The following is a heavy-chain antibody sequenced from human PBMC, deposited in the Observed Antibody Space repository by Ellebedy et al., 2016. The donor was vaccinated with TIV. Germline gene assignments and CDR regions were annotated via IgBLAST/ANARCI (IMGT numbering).Heavy chain of an antibody. J-gene: IGHJ3*01. Sequence: GESLKISCSASGFAFRGFSMHWVRQRPGKGLEWVCLLNRDGSRSFYGDSVEGGFTISSQNSESSLYLELRALSNDDTAIYYCVKERFGTRWVCFYAWGRGKMVTVSS. CDR1: GFAFRGFS. CDR3: VKERFGTRWVCFYA. D-gene: IGHD3-16*01. V-gene: IGHV3-43*01. CDR2: LNRDGSRS.